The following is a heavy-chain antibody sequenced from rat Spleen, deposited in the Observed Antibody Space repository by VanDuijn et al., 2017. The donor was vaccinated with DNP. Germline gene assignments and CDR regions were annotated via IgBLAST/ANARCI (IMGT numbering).Heavy chain of an antibody. Sequence: QVQLKESGPGLVQPSQTLSLTCTVSGFSLTSYSVNWVRQPPGKGLEWIGAMWSGGSTDSNSALKSRLSISRDTSKSQVLLKMNSLQTEDTATYYCARDRGGTTVYAMDAWGQGTSVTVSS. V-gene: IGHV2-15*01. CDR2: MWSGGST. CDR1: GFSLTSYS. D-gene: IGHD1-5*01. CDR3: ARDRGGTTVYAMDA. J-gene: IGHJ4*01.